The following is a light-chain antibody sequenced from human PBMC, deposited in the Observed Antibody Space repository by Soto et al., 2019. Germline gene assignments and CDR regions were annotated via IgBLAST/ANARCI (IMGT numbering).Light chain of an antibody. J-gene: IGLJ2*01. Sequence: QSVLTQPPSASGTPGQRVTISCSGGSSNIGRNSVDWYQHLPGTAPKPLIFSYNQRPSGVPGRFTGSKSGTSASLAISGLQSEDEADYYCAAWDDSLNTVVFGGGTKVTVL. CDR3: AAWDDSLNTVV. V-gene: IGLV1-44*01. CDR1: SSNIGRNS. CDR2: SYN.